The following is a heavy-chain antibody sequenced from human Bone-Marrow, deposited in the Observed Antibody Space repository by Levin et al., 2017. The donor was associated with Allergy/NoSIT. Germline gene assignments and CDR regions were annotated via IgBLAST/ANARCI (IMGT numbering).Heavy chain of an antibody. J-gene: IGHJ4*02. CDR2: ISAYNGHT. CDR3: ARDRFGVLVGVTADY. Sequence: ASVKVSCKASGYTFTSYGISWVRQAPGQGLEWMGWISAYNGHTNYEQKLQGRVTMTTDTSTTTAYMELRSLRSDDTAVYYCARDRFGVLVGVTADYWGQGTQVTVSS. V-gene: IGHV1-18*01. D-gene: IGHD3-10*01. CDR1: GYTFTSYG.